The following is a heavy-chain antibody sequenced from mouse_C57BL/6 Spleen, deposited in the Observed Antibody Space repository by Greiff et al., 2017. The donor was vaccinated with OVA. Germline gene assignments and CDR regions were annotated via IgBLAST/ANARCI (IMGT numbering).Heavy chain of an antibody. CDR1: GYSFTDYN. J-gene: IGHJ4*01. V-gene: IGHV1-39*01. D-gene: IGHD1-2*01. CDR2: INPNYGTT. Sequence: EVQLHQSGPELVKPGASVKISCKASGYSFTDYNMNWVKQSTGKSLEWIGVINPNYGTTSYNQKFKGKATLTVDTSSSTAYMQLNSLTSEDSAVYYCARKDGAGEVHYAMDYWGQGTSVTVSS. CDR3: ARKDGAGEVHYAMDY.